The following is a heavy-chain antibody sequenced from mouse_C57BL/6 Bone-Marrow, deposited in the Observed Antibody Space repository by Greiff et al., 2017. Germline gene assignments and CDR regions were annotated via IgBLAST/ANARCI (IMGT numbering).Heavy chain of an antibody. V-gene: IGHV5-4*01. CDR2: ISDGGSYT. J-gene: IGHJ1*03. Sequence: EVKLVESGGGLVKPGGSLKLSCAASGFTFSSYAMSWVRQTPEKRLEGVATISDGGSYTYYPDNVKGRFTISRDNAKNNLYLQMSHLKSEDTAMYYCARDNYWYFDVWGTGTTVTVSS. CDR3: ARDNYWYFDV. CDR1: GFTFSSYA.